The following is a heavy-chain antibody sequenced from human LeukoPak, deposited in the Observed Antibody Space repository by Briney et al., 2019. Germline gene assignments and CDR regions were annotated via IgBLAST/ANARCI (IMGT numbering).Heavy chain of an antibody. CDR3: ARSPIYPDAFDI. D-gene: IGHD2/OR15-2a*01. CDR1: GGSISSYY. Sequence: SSETLSLTCTVSGGSISSYYWSWIRQPAGKGLGWIGRMYTSGSTNYNPSLKSRVTMSVDTSKNQFSLKLSSVTAADTAVYHCARSPIYPDAFDIWGQGTMVTVSS. V-gene: IGHV4-4*07. CDR2: MYTSGST. J-gene: IGHJ3*02.